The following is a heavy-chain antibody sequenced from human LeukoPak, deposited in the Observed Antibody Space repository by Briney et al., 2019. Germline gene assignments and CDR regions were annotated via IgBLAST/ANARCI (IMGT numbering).Heavy chain of an antibody. J-gene: IGHJ3*02. D-gene: IGHD6-13*01. CDR3: ARYEVGSSWAQAFDM. CDR2: ISNSGCT. CDR1: SDSIKDYY. V-gene: IGHV4-59*01. Sequence: SETLSLTCTVSSDSIKDYYWNWIRQPPGKGLEWIGFISNSGCTNYNPSLKSRVTISIDTAKRQFSLKLSSVTAADTAVYYCARYEVGSSWAQAFDMWGQGTMVTVSS.